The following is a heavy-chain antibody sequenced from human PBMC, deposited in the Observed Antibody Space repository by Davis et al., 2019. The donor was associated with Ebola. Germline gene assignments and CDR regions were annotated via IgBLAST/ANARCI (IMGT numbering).Heavy chain of an antibody. J-gene: IGHJ6*03. D-gene: IGHD6-6*01. CDR3: ARGDSSSSWYYYYYMDV. CDR1: GGSVSSDVYS. CDR2: VYNRDTT. Sequence: MPSETLSLTCSVTGGSVSSDVYSWNWIRQSPGKGLEWIGFVYNRDTTNYNPSLNGRVTISKDTSKNQFSLKLSSVTAADTAVYYCARGDSSSSWYYYYYMDVWGKGTTVTVSS. V-gene: IGHV4-61*08.